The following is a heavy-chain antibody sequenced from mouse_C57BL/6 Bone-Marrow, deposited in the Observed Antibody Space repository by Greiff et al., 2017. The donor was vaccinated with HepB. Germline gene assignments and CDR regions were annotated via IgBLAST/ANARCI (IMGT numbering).Heavy chain of an antibody. Sequence: DVQLVESGPGLVKPSQSLSLTCSVTGYSITSGYYWNWIRQFPGNKLEWMGYISYDGSNNYNPSLKNRISITRDTSKKQCFLKLNSVTTEDTATYYCAREAGYCGMRWYFDVWGTGTTVTVSS. D-gene: IGHD1-1*01. J-gene: IGHJ1*03. V-gene: IGHV3-6*01. CDR1: GYSITSGYY. CDR2: ISYDGSN. CDR3: AREAGYCGMRWYFDV.